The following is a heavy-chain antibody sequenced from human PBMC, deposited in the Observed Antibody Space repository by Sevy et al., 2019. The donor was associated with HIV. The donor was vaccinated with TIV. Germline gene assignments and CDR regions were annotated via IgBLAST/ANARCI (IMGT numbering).Heavy chain of an antibody. D-gene: IGHD3-16*01. CDR1: GGPISTCTNF. CDR2: IYCGGRT. Sequence: SETLSLTCIVSGGPISTCTNFWGWIRQPPGKGLEWIGSIYCGGRTYYNPSLKSRVAISVDTSKNQFSLKVNSVSAADTAVYYCARGRITFFDDWGQGALVTVSS. J-gene: IGHJ4*02. V-gene: IGHV4-39*01. CDR3: ARGRITFFDD.